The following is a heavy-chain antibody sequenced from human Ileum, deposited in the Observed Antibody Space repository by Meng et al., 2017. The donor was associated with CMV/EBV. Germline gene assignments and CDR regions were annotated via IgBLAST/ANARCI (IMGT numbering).Heavy chain of an antibody. V-gene: IGHV4-59*01. CDR2: IHNTGRT. D-gene: IGHD3-16*01. Sequence: GSLRLSCNVSGGSITSYYWSWIRQPPGKGLEWIGYIHNTGRTNYNPSLKSRVSISVDTSRNQFSLRLRSVTSADTAIYHCASDRGKQGGLDYWGQGTLVTVSS. CDR1: GGSITSYY. J-gene: IGHJ4*02. CDR3: ASDRGKQGGLDY.